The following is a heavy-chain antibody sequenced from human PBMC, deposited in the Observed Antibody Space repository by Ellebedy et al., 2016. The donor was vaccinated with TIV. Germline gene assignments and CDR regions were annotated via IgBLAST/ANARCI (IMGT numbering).Heavy chain of an antibody. CDR1: GFTFSAYG. CDR2: IRYDGSNK. Sequence: GESLKISCAASGFTFSAYGMHLVRQAPGTGLEWVTYIRYDGSNKYYADSVKGRFTISRDNSKNTLFLEMNSLRAEETAIDYCAGLWFGDSPRDNSDYWGRGTLVTVSS. D-gene: IGHD3-10*01. CDR3: AGLWFGDSPRDNSDY. J-gene: IGHJ4*02. V-gene: IGHV3-30*02.